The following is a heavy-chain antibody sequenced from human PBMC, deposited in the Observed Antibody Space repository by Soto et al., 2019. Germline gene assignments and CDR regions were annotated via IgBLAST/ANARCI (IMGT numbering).Heavy chain of an antibody. CDR2: IYYTRNT. CDR1: GASISGGDYY. Sequence: QVQLQESGPGLVKPSQTLSLTCTVSGASISGGDYYWTWIRQPPGKGLEWIGSIYYTRNTYSNPSLXXXLXXSVVPSNHPLALRLPSVTAPDTAIHCWARATYDSSTHSLDHWGQGPLVTVSS. J-gene: IGHJ4*02. CDR3: ARATYDSSTHSLDH. D-gene: IGHD3-22*01. V-gene: IGHV4-30-4*01.